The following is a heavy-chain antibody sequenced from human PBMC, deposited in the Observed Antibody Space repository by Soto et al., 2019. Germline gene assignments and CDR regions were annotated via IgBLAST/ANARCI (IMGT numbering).Heavy chain of an antibody. J-gene: IGHJ4*02. Sequence: GASVKPSCKDSGGTFSSYTISCVRQAPEQGLEWMGRIIPILGIANYAQKFQGRVTITADKSTSTAYMELSSLRSEDTAVYYCAKIPPGYSYGYFYFDYWGQGTLVTVSS. D-gene: IGHD5-18*01. CDR2: IIPILGIA. CDR3: AKIPPGYSYGYFYFDY. CDR1: GGTFSSYT. V-gene: IGHV1-69*02.